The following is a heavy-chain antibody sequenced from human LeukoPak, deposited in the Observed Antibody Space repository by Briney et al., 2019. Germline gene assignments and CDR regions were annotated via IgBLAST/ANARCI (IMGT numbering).Heavy chain of an antibody. V-gene: IGHV4-34*01. CDR3: ARGSGYSYGPYLTMVRGVIITFDY. CDR2: INHSGNT. D-gene: IGHD3-10*01. Sequence: SETLSLTCAVYGGSFSGYYRSWIRQPPGKGLEWIGEINHSGNTNYNPSLKSRVTISVDTSKNQFSLKLSSVTAADTAVYYCARGSGYSYGPYLTMVRGVIITFDYWGQGTLVTVSS. CDR1: GGSFSGYY. J-gene: IGHJ4*02.